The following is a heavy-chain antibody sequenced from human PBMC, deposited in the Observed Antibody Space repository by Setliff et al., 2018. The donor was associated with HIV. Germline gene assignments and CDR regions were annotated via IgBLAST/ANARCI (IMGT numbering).Heavy chain of an antibody. V-gene: IGHV3-15*01. CDR2: IQTKADGETT. Sequence: GWSLRLSCAGSGFTFSNAWMSWVRQAPGKGLEWVGRIQTKADGETTDYAEAVKGRFIISRDDSNNTMFLQMNSLKTDDTAVYYCQTHAAWTGSSYWGRGTLVTVSS. CDR1: GFTFSNAW. CDR3: QTHAAWTGSSY. D-gene: IGHD3-9*01. J-gene: IGHJ4*02.